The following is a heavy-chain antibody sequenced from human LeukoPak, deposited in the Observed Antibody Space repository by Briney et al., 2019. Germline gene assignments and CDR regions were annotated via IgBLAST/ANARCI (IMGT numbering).Heavy chain of an antibody. V-gene: IGHV3-73*01. CDR3: NRPNCSSASCYGDLGP. J-gene: IGHJ5*02. CDR2: IRIKANSYAT. D-gene: IGHD2-2*01. Sequence: TGGSLRLSGAASGFTFSGSAMHRVRQASGQGLKWVGRIRIKANSYATAYAASVKGRLTISRDDQKNTAHLQINSLKTEDTAVYYCNRPNCSSASCYGDLGPWGLGPLVTVSS. CDR1: GFTFSGSA.